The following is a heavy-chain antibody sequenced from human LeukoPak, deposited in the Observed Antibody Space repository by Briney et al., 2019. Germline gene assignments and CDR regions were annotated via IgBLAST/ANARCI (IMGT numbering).Heavy chain of an antibody. Sequence: GGSLRLSCAASGFTVSSNYMSWVRQAPGKGLEWVSVIHSGGSTYYADSVKGRFTISRDNSKNTLYLQMNSLRAEDTAVYYCARIRVPAAMEWFDPWGQGTLVTVSS. J-gene: IGHJ5*02. CDR3: ARIRVPAAMEWFDP. V-gene: IGHV3-66*01. CDR1: GFTVSSNY. D-gene: IGHD2-2*01. CDR2: IHSGGST.